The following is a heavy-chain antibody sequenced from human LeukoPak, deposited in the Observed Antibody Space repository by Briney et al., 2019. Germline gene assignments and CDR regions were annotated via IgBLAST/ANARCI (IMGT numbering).Heavy chain of an antibody. CDR1: GGSFSGYY. V-gene: IGHV4-34*01. J-gene: IGHJ4*02. CDR3: ARGRYDSSGYYREY. D-gene: IGHD3-22*01. Sequence: SETLSLTCAVYGGSFSGYYWSWIRQPPGKGLEWIGEINHSGSTNYNPSLKSRVTISVDTSKNQFSLKLSSVTAADTAVYYCARGRYDSSGYYREYWGQGTLVTVSS. CDR2: INHSGST.